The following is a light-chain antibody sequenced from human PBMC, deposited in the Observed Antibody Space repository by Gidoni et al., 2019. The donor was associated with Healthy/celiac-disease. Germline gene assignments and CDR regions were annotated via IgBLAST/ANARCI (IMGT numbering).Light chain of an antibody. J-gene: IGKJ3*01. CDR1: QDISNY. V-gene: IGKV1-33*01. CDR3: QQYDNP. CDR2: DAS. Sequence: DIQMTQSPSSLSASVGDRVTITCQASQDISNYLNWYQQKPGKAPKLLIYDASNLETGVPSRFSGSGSGTDFTFTISSLQPEDIATYYCQQYDNPFXPXTKVDIK.